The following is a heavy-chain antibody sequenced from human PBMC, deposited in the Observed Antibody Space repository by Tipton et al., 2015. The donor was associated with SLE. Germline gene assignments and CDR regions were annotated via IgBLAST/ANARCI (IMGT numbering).Heavy chain of an antibody. Sequence: TLSLTCTVSGGSISSSAWWTWVRQPPGKGLEWIGEINHSGSTNYNPSLKSRVTISVDTSKNQFSLQLTSVTAADTAVHYCARRGRYSGYDGNYWSQGTLVTVSS. J-gene: IGHJ4*02. CDR1: GGSISSSAW. CDR2: INHSGST. V-gene: IGHV4-4*02. D-gene: IGHD5-12*01. CDR3: ARRGRYSGYDGNY.